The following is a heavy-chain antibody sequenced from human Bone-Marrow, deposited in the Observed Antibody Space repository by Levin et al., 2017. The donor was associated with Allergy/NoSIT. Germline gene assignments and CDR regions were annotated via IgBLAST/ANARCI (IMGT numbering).Heavy chain of an antibody. V-gene: IGHV3-48*04. CDR1: GFTFSSYS. CDR3: ARDYRFGMYYFDY. Sequence: GESLKISCAASGFTFSSYSMNWVRQAPGKGLEWVSYISSSSSTIYYADSVKGRFTISRDNAKNSLYLQMNSLRAEDTAVYYCARDYRFGMYYFDYWGQGTLVTVSS. D-gene: IGHD3-10*01. J-gene: IGHJ4*02. CDR2: ISSSSSTI.